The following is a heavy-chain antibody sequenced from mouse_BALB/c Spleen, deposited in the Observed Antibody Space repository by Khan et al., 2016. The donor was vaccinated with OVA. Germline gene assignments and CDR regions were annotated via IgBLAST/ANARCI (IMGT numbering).Heavy chain of an antibody. Sequence: VQLQESGPGLVAPSQSLSITCTVSGFSLSRYNIHWVRQPPGKGLEWLGMIWGGGGTDYNSTLKSRLSISKDNSKSQVFLKMNSLQTDDSAMYYCARAYYRDDGYYAMDYGGQGTSVTVSS. J-gene: IGHJ4*01. CDR3: ARAYYRDDGYYAMDY. V-gene: IGHV2-6-4*01. CDR1: GFSLSRYN. D-gene: IGHD2-14*01. CDR2: IWGGGGT.